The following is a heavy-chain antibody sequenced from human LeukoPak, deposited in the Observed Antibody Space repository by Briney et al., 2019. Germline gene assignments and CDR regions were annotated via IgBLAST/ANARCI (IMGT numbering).Heavy chain of an antibody. Sequence: PSETLSLTCAVYGGSFSGYYWSWIRQPPGKGLEWIGEINHSGSTNYNPSLKSRVTMSVDTSKNQFSLKLSSVTAADTAVYYCARLWDWFDPWGQGTLVTVSS. V-gene: IGHV4-34*01. CDR2: INHSGST. D-gene: IGHD1-26*01. CDR3: ARLWDWFDP. J-gene: IGHJ5*02. CDR1: GGSFSGYY.